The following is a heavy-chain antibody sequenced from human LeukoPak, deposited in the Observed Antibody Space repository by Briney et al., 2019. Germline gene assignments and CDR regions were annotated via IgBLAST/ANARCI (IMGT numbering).Heavy chain of an antibody. V-gene: IGHV4-39*07. CDR1: GGSISSGSYY. CDR3: ARGQYDYGDSNWFDP. D-gene: IGHD4-17*01. Sequence: SETLSLTCTVSGGSISSGSYYWSWIRQPAGKGLEWIGSIYYSGSTYYNPSLKSRVTISVDTSKNQFSLKLSSVTAADTAVYYCARGQYDYGDSNWFDPWGQGTLVTVSS. CDR2: IYYSGST. J-gene: IGHJ5*02.